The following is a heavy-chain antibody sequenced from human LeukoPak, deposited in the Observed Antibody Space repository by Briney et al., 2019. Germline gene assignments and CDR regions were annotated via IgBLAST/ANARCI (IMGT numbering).Heavy chain of an antibody. CDR3: AREAQSAADAFDI. CDR2: IYHSGST. V-gene: IGHV4-4*02. CDR1: GGSISSSSW. J-gene: IGHJ3*02. Sequence: SGTLSLTCAVSGGSISSSSWWSWVRPPPGKGLEWIGEIYHSGSTNYNPSLKSRVTISVDKSKNQFSLKLSSVTAADTAVYYCAREAQSAADAFDIWGQGTMVTVSS.